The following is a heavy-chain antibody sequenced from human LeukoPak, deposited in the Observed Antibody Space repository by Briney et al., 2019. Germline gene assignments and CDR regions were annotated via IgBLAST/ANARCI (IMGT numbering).Heavy chain of an antibody. CDR1: GGSISSSSYY. CDR2: IYYSGST. Sequence: SETLSLTCTVSGGSISSSSYYWGWIRQPPGKGLEWIGSIYYSGSTYYNPSLKSRVTISVDTSKNQFSLKLSSVTAADTAVYYCARDQGYSSGWYSRDYYYYGMDVWGQGTTVTVSS. V-gene: IGHV4-39*07. CDR3: ARDQGYSSGWYSRDYYYYGMDV. D-gene: IGHD6-19*01. J-gene: IGHJ6*02.